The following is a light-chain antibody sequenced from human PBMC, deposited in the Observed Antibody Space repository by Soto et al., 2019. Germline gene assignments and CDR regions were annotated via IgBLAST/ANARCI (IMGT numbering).Light chain of an antibody. CDR2: GAS. CDR3: QQYNNWPPWT. J-gene: IGKJ1*01. V-gene: IGKV3-15*01. CDR1: QSVSSN. Sequence: EIVMTQSPATLSVSPGERATLSCRASQSVSSNLAWYQQKPGQAPRLLIYGASTTATGIPARFIGSGSGTEYTLTLSSLQSEDFAVYDCQQYNNWPPWTFGHGTKVEIK.